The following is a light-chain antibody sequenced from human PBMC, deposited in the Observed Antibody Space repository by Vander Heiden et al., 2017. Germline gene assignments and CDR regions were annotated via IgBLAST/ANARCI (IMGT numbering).Light chain of an antibody. V-gene: IGKV4-1*01. Sequence: DIVMTQSPDPLAASLGVRATINSKSSQSVLYSPNNKNYLVWYQQKPGQPPKLLIYWASTRESGVPDRFSGSASGTDFTLTISSLQAEDVAVYYCQQYYATPYTFGQGTKLEIK. CDR2: WAS. J-gene: IGKJ2*01. CDR1: QSVLYSPNNKNY. CDR3: QQYYATPYT.